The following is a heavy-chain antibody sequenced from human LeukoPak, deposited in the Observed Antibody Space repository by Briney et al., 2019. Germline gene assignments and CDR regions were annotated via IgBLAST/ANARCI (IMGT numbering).Heavy chain of an antibody. Sequence: GASVKVSCKASGFTFIDYYMHWVRQAPGQGLEWMGRISPNSGGIEYAQKFQDRVTMTRDTSISTAYLELSRLRSDDTAVYYCAREVGNCNSTSCYINWFDSWGQGTLVTVSS. D-gene: IGHD2-2*02. V-gene: IGHV1-2*06. CDR3: AREVGNCNSTSCYINWFDS. CDR2: ISPNSGGI. J-gene: IGHJ5*01. CDR1: GFTFIDYY.